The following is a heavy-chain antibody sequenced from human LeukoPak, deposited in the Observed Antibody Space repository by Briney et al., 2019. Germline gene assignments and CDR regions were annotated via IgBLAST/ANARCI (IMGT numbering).Heavy chain of an antibody. J-gene: IGHJ4*02. CDR3: AKGGSSGWYHLDF. Sequence: GGSLRLSCAASGFTFSSYAMSWVRQAPGKGLDWVSLISDSVGGTYYADSVKGRFTISRDNSKNTLHLQMNSLRAEDTAVYYCAKGGSSGWYHLDFWGQGTLVTVSS. V-gene: IGHV3-23*01. CDR1: GFTFSSYA. D-gene: IGHD6-19*01. CDR2: ISDSVGGT.